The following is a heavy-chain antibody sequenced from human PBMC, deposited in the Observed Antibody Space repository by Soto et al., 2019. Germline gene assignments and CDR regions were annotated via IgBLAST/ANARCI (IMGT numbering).Heavy chain of an antibody. CDR1: GGSSSSSNW. J-gene: IGHJ3*02. D-gene: IGHD6-19*01. CDR3: ARRNSSGWYWYAAFDI. CDR2: IYHSGST. V-gene: IGHV4-4*02. Sequence: ASETLSLTCAVAGGSSSSSNWWSWVRQPPGKGLEWIGEIYHSGSTNYNPSLKSRVTISVDKSKNQFSLKLSSVTAADTAVYYCARRNSSGWYWYAAFDIWGQGTMVTVS.